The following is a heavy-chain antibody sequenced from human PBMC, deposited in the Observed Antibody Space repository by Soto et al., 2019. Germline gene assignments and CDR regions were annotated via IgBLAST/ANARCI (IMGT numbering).Heavy chain of an antibody. CDR2: IRNKANSYTT. J-gene: IGHJ4*02. CDR1: GFTFSDHY. CDR3: DSAWFGELKHFDY. V-gene: IGHV3-72*01. D-gene: IGHD3-10*01. Sequence: EVELVESGGGLVQPGGSLRLSCAASGFTFSDHYMEWVRQAPGKGLEWVGRIRNKANSYTTEYGASVKGRFTISRDDSKNSLSLQMNRLKTEDTAVYYCDSAWFGELKHFDYRGQGTPVTVSS.